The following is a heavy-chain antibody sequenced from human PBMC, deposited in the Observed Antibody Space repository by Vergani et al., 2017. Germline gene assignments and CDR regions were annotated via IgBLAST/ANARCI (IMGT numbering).Heavy chain of an antibody. Sequence: QVQLQQWGAGVVKPSGTLSLTCAVFGESFSSFYWSWIRQPPGKGLEWIGEINNDGHTNYNPSLESRVTVSRDTAKNQFSLNLMSVTAADTAMYYCAVRPRVNLVWGEIGTKRTFDYWGQGSLVTVSS. CDR1: GESFSSFY. CDR2: INNDGHT. J-gene: IGHJ4*02. V-gene: IGHV4-34*02. D-gene: IGHD1-1*01. CDR3: AVRPRVNLVWGEIGTKRTFDY.